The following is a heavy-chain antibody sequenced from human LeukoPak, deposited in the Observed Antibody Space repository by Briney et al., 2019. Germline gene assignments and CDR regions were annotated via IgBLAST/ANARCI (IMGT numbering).Heavy chain of an antibody. Sequence: PGGSLRLSCAASGFTVSSCFMSWVRQAPGKGLEWVSVIYSGGSTFYADSVKGRFTISRDNAKNSLFLQMSSLRAGDTAVYYCSRDRGWSTFDLWGRGTLVTVSS. J-gene: IGHJ2*01. CDR3: SRDRGWSTFDL. CDR1: GFTVSSCF. V-gene: IGHV3-53*01. D-gene: IGHD3-10*01. CDR2: IYSGGST.